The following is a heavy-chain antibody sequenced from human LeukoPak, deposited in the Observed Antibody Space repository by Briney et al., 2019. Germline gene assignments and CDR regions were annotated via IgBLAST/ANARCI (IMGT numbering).Heavy chain of an antibody. CDR2: IYYSGST. Sequence: SETLSLTCTVSGGSISSNSYYWGWSRQPPGKGLERIGSIYYSGSTYYNPSLKSRVTISVDTSKNQFSLKLSSVTAADTAVYYCARLLYCFNGVCFNWFDPWGQGTLVTVSS. D-gene: IGHD2-8*01. V-gene: IGHV4-39*01. CDR1: GGSISSNSYY. CDR3: ARLLYCFNGVCFNWFDP. J-gene: IGHJ5*02.